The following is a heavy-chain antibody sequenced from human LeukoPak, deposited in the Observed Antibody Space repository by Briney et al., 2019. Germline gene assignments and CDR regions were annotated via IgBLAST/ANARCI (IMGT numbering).Heavy chain of an antibody. CDR3: ARDIGASGTSP. J-gene: IGHJ5*02. D-gene: IGHD3-10*01. Sequence: GASVRVSCKASGYTFTGYYMHWVRQAPGQGLEWMGRINPNSGGTNYAQKFQGRVTMTRDTSLSTAYMELSRLRSDDTAVYYCARDIGASGTSPWGQGTQVTVSS. V-gene: IGHV1-2*06. CDR2: INPNSGGT. CDR1: GYTFTGYY.